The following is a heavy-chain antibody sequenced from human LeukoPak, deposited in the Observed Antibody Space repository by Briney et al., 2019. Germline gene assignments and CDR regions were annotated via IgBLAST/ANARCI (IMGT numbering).Heavy chain of an antibody. D-gene: IGHD3-22*01. CDR2: IFYSGST. Sequence: PSETLSLTCAVCGGSISTYCWSWIRQPPGEGLEWVGYIFYSGSTNYNPSLKSRVTMSVDTSKNHFSLKLSSVRAADTAVYYCARQRGDGIFHYNSSSGTHGAFDIWGQGTMVTVSS. CDR3: ARQRGDGIFHYNSSSGTHGAFDI. J-gene: IGHJ3*02. V-gene: IGHV4-59*12. CDR1: GGSISTYC.